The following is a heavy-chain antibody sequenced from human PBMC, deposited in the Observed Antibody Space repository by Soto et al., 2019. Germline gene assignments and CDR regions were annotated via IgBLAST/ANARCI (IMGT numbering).Heavy chain of an antibody. Sequence: ASVKVSCKASGYTFTNYDINWVRQATGQGLEWMGWMNPSSGNTGYVQKFQGRVTMTRNTSTSTAYMELTSLTSDDTAVYYCARDFRAYSSMVRGVRRGMDVWGQ. CDR3: ARDFRAYSSMVRGVRRGMDV. V-gene: IGHV1-8*01. CDR2: MNPSSGNT. J-gene: IGHJ6*02. D-gene: IGHD3-10*01. CDR1: GYTFTNYD.